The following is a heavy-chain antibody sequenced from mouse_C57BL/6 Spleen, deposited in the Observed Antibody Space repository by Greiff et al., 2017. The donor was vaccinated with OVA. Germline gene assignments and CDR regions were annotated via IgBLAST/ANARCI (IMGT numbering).Heavy chain of an antibody. V-gene: IGHV1-22*01. CDR3: ARDYLSLLGYFDV. CDR2: INPNNGGT. J-gene: IGHJ1*03. CDR1: GYTFTDYN. D-gene: IGHD5-5*01. Sequence: EVQLQQSGPELVKPGASVKMSCKATGYTFTDYNMHWVKQSHGKSLEWIGYINPNNGGTSYNQKFKGKATLTVNKSSSTAYMELSSLTSEDSAVYYCARDYLSLLGYFDVWGTGTTVTVSS.